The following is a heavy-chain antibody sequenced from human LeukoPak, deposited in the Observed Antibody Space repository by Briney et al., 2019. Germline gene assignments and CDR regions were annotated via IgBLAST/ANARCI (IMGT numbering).Heavy chain of an antibody. CDR2: ISDTGHDT. D-gene: IGHD3-10*01. J-gene: IGHJ4*02. CDR1: GFIFSNYA. CDR3: ARDHRGVRDYFDY. V-gene: IGHV3-23*01. Sequence: GGSLRLSCAASGFIFSNYAMSWVRQTPGKGLEWVSVISDTGHDTFYRDSVKGRFTISRDNSKNTLFLQMNSLRAEDTAVYYCARDHRGVRDYFDYWGQGTLVTVSS.